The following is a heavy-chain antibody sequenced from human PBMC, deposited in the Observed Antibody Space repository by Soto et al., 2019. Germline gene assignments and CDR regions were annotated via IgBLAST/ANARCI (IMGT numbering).Heavy chain of an antibody. CDR2: IYYSGST. J-gene: IGHJ4*02. V-gene: IGHV4-59*01. D-gene: IGHD3-10*01. Sequence: PSETLSLTCTVSGGSISGYYWSWIRQPPGKGLEWIGYIYYSGSTNYNPSLKSRLTISVDTSKNQFSLKLTSVTAADTAVYYCARGSGLWNYWGQGTRVTVSS. CDR1: GGSISGYY. CDR3: ARGSGLWNY.